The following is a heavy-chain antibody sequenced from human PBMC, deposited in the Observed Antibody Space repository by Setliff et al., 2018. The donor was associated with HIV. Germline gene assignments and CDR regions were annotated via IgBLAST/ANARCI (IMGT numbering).Heavy chain of an antibody. CDR3: ARSPSYRSSWEYYFDY. J-gene: IGHJ4*02. V-gene: IGHV4-4*09. CDR2: IYTSRGT. CDR1: GGSISGYH. D-gene: IGHD6-13*01. Sequence: PSEILSLTCTVSGGSISGYHWNWLRQTPGKGLEWIGYIYTSRGTNYNHSLRTRVIISVDTSNQFSLKLSSVTAADAAVYYCARSPSYRSSWEYYFDYWGQGILVTVSS.